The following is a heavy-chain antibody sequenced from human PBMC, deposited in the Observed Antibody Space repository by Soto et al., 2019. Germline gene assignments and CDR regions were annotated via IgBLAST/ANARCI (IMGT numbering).Heavy chain of an antibody. Sequence: QITLKESGPTLVNPTQTLTLTCTFSGFSLSTSGVGVGWFRQPPGKDLEWLALIYWDDDKRYSPSLKSRLTITKDPSKNQVVLTMTNKDPVDTATYYGAHRRYSSSSQGYFDLWGRGSLVTVST. V-gene: IGHV2-5*02. J-gene: IGHJ2*01. CDR2: IYWDDDK. D-gene: IGHD6-6*01. CDR1: GFSLSTSGVG. CDR3: AHRRYSSSSQGYFDL.